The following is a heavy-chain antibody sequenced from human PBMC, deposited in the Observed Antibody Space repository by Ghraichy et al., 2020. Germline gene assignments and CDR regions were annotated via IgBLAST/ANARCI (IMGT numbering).Heavy chain of an antibody. D-gene: IGHD3-22*01. J-gene: IGHJ4*01. CDR3: ARAYFDSSGYYSGGEVELDF. CDR1: GDSIISSY. CDR2: IHYRGNT. Sequence: SETLSLTCTVSGDSIISSYWGWIRQSPGKRLEWIGYIHYRGNTYYNPSLRSRVTMSVDMSKNQFFLELSSVIAADTAVYYCARAYFDSSGYYSGGEVELDFCGHGTLVTVSS. V-gene: IGHV4-59*01.